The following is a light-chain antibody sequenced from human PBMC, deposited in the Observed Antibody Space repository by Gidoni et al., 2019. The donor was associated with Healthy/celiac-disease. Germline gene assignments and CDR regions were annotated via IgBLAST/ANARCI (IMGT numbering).Light chain of an antibody. Sequence: DIQMTQSPSSLSASVGDRVTITCPASQDISNYLNWYQQKTGKAPKLLIYDASNLETGVPSRFSGSGSGTDFTFTISSLQPEDIATYYCQQYDNLPTFGGXTKVEIK. CDR1: QDISNY. CDR3: QQYDNLPT. V-gene: IGKV1-33*01. J-gene: IGKJ4*01. CDR2: DAS.